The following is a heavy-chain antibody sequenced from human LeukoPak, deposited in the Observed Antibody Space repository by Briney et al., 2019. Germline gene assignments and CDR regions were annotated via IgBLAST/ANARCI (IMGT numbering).Heavy chain of an antibody. J-gene: IGHJ4*02. CDR1: GFTFSDHA. V-gene: IGHV3-30*04. CDR2: ISYHARDQ. Sequence: GGSLRLSCTASGFTFSDHAMHWVRQAPGKGLEWATVISYHARDQFYADSVKGRFTVSRDNSRNILYLQMNSLRAEDSAVYYCAAQPCINGICYLDYWGQGALVTVSS. CDR3: AAQPCINGICYLDY. D-gene: IGHD2-8*01.